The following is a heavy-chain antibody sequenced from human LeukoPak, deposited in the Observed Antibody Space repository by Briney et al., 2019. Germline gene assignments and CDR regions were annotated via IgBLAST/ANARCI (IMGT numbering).Heavy chain of an antibody. D-gene: IGHD3-3*01. Sequence: GASVKVSCKASGGTFSSYAISWVRQAPGQGLEWMGWMNPNSGNTGYAQKFQGRVTMTRNTSISTAYMELSSLRSEDTAVYYCARSLRGGYYDFWSGYYTGLDYWGQGTLVTVSS. V-gene: IGHV1-8*02. CDR3: ARSLRGGYYDFWSGYYTGLDY. CDR2: MNPNSGNT. CDR1: GGTFSSYA. J-gene: IGHJ4*02.